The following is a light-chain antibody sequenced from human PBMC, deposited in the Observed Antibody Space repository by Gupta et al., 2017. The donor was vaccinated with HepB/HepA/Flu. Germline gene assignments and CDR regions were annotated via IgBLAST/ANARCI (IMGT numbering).Light chain of an antibody. CDR3: HKYYGSPYT. CDR2: WAS. J-gene: IGKJ2*01. V-gene: IGKV4-1*01. Sequence: IVVTQPSHSLPPVLGGQATSNCKSRQSVFASSDNRNYLAWYQQKPRQPPKLLFYWASTRESGVPARFSGSGSGTDFTLTISSMQAEDVVVFYCHKYYGSPYTFGQGTKLEIK. CDR1: QSVFASSDNRNY.